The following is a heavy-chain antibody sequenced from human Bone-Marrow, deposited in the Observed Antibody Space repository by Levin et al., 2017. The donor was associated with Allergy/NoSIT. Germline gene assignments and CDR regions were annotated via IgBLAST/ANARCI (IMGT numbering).Heavy chain of an antibody. V-gene: IGHV3-48*02. D-gene: IGHD6-19*01. CDR3: ARARIAVAGTHLGYYFDY. J-gene: IGHJ4*02. Sequence: PGGSLRLSCAASGFTFSSYSMNWVRQAPGKGLEWVSYISSSSSTIYYADSVKGRFTISRDNAKNSLYLQMNSLRDEDTAVYYCARARIAVAGTHLGYYFDYWGQGTLVTVSS. CDR1: GFTFSSYS. CDR2: ISSSSSTI.